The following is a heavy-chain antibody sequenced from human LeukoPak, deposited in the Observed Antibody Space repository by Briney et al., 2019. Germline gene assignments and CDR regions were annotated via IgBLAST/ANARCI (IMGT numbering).Heavy chain of an antibody. D-gene: IGHD3-10*01. Sequence: GASVKVSCKASGYTFTTYEIHWVRQATGQGLEWMGWMNPNSGNTGYAQKFQGRVTITRNTSISTAYMELSSLRSEDTAVYYCARGTAPPKLLWFGELRRNFDYWGQGTLVTVSS. J-gene: IGHJ4*02. CDR2: MNPNSGNT. V-gene: IGHV1-8*03. CDR3: ARGTAPPKLLWFGELRRNFDY. CDR1: GYTFTTYE.